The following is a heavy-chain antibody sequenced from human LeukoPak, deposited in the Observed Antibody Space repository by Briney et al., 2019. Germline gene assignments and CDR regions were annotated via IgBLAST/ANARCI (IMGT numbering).Heavy chain of an antibody. V-gene: IGHV3-30*02. J-gene: IGHJ4*02. CDR1: GFTFSSYW. Sequence: GRSLRLSCAASGFTFSSYWMHWVRQAPGKGLEWVAFIRYDGSNKYYADSVKGRFTISRDNSKNTLYLQMNSLRAEDTAVYYCAKPIVPIVGEGYWGQGTLVTVSS. D-gene: IGHD3-22*01. CDR2: IRYDGSNK. CDR3: AKPIVPIVGEGY.